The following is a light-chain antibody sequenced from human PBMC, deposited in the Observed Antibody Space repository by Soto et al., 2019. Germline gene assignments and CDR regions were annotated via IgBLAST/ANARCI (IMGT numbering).Light chain of an antibody. J-gene: IGKJ2*01. V-gene: IGKV3-15*01. CDR3: QQGLNWPLT. Sequence: EIVMTQSPATLSVSPGERATLSCRASQSISTELAWYQQKPGQPPRLLIYSASTRATGVPARFTGSGSGSEFTLTLSGLQSEDLAVYYCQQGLNWPLTFGEGTRLEI. CDR2: SAS. CDR1: QSISTE.